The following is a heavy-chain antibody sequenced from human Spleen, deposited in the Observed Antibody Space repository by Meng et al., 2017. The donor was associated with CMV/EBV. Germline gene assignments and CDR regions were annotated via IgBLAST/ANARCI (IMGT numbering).Heavy chain of an antibody. CDR3: ARVLGYCSSTSCRKGFDP. V-gene: IGHV1-69*05. J-gene: IGHJ5*02. D-gene: IGHD2-2*01. CDR2: IIPIFGTA. CDR1: TFSSYA. Sequence: TFSSYAISWVRQAPGQGLEWMGGIIPIFGTANYAQKLQGRVTMTTDTSTSTAYMELRSLRSDDTAVYYCARVLGYCSSTSCRKGFDPWGQGTLVTVSS.